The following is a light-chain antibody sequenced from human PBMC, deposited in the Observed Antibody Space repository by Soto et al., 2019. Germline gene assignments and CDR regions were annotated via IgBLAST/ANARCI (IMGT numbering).Light chain of an antibody. CDR1: NSNIASNT. J-gene: IGLJ1*01. CDR2: YNN. V-gene: IGLV1-44*01. CDR3: AAVADTLKRYV. Sequence: QSVLTQPPSASETPGQTVSISCSGSNSNIASNTVNWYQHLPGTAPKLLIYYNNQRPSGVPDRFSGSKSGTSAFLAISGLQSEYESDYPCAAVADTLKRYVFGTGTKVTGL.